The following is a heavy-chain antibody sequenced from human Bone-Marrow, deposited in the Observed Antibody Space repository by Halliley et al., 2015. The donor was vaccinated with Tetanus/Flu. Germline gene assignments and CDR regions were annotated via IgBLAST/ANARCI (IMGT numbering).Heavy chain of an antibody. CDR2: IYYSGST. D-gene: IGHD7-27*01. CDR1: GGSISSYY. CDR3: SRRQTGNSIYNWSDP. Sequence: TLSLTCTVSGGSISSYYWNWIRQPPGKGLEWIGYIYYSGSTNYNPSLKSRVTISVDTSKNQFSLRLSSVTATDTAVYYCSRRQTGNSIYNWSDPWGQGTLVTVSS. V-gene: IGHV4-59*01. J-gene: IGHJ5*02.